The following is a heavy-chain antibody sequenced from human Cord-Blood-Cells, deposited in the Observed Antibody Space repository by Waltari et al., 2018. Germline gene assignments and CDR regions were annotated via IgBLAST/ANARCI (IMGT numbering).Heavy chain of an antibody. CDR3: AGGLHTVTTQDGYYYYGMDV. V-gene: IGHV1-69*01. D-gene: IGHD4-4*01. Sequence: QVQLVQSGAEVKKPGSSVKVSCKASGSTFSSYAISWVRQAPGQGLEWMGGIIPIFGTENPARKFQGRVTITADESTSTAYMELSSLRSEDTAVYYCAGGLHTVTTQDGYYYYGMDVWGQGTTVTVSS. CDR1: GSTFSSYA. J-gene: IGHJ6*02. CDR2: IIPIFGTE.